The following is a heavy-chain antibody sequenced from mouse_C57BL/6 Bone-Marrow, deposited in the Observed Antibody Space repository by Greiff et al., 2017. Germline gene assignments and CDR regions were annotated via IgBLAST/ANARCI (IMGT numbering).Heavy chain of an antibody. CDR3: VNTVYYGSRDPYYFDC. CDR1: GFTFTDYY. J-gene: IGHJ2*01. Sequence: EVQLMESGGGLVQPGASLRLSCAASGFTFTDYYMSWVRQPPGKAPAWLALIRNKANGYTTEYTASVKGRFNISRDNSQNILYLQMNTLRAEDSATDCCVNTVYYGSRDPYYFDCWRQGTALTVSS. CDR2: IRNKANGYTT. D-gene: IGHD1-1*01. V-gene: IGHV7-4*01.